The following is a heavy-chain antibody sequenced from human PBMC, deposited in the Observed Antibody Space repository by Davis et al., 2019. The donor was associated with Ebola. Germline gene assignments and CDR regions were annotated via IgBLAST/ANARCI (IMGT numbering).Heavy chain of an antibody. CDR3: ARVGGPDVDY. CDR2: ISGSGGST. Sequence: GESLKISCAASGFTFSSYAMSWVRQAPGKGLEWVSAISGSGGSTYYADSVKGRFTISRDNSKNTLYLQMNSLRAEDTAVYYCARVGGPDVDYWGQGTLVTVSS. CDR1: GFTFSSYA. D-gene: IGHD3-16*01. J-gene: IGHJ4*02. V-gene: IGHV3-23*01.